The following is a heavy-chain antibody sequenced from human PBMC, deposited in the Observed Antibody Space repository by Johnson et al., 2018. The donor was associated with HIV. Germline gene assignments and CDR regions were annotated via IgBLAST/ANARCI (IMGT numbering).Heavy chain of an antibody. J-gene: IGHJ3*02. V-gene: IGHV3-66*01. D-gene: IGHD4-17*01. Sequence: VQLVESGGGLVKPGGSLRLSCVASRLTLSDSYMSWVRQAPGKGLEWVSVLFSGGTTYYADSVKGRFTISRDNSKNTLYLQMNSLRAEDTAVYYCARVHADAVTTWSEGAYDIWGQGTMVTVSS. CDR2: LFSGGTT. CDR3: ARVHADAVTTWSEGAYDI. CDR1: RLTLSDSY.